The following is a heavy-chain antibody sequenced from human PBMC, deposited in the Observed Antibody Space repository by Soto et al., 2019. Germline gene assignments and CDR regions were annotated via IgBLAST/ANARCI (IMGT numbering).Heavy chain of an antibody. J-gene: IGHJ4*02. Sequence: SETLSLTCTVSGGSISSYYWSWIRQPPGKGLEWIGYIYYSGSTNYNPSLKSRVTISVDTSKNQFSLKLSSVTAADTAVYYCARETPHGIVQIIDYWGQGTLVTVSS. CDR2: IYYSGST. CDR1: GGSISSYY. D-gene: IGHD1-26*01. V-gene: IGHV4-59*01. CDR3: ARETPHGIVQIIDY.